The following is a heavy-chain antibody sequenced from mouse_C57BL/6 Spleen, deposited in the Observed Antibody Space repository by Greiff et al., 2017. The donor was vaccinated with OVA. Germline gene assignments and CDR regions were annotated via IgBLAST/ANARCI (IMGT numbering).Heavy chain of an antibody. CDR3: ARYYYGSSFWDY. CDR1: GFTFSSCT. J-gene: IGHJ4*01. V-gene: IGHV5-9*01. D-gene: IGHD1-1*01. CDR2: ISGGGGNN. Sequence: EVQLVESGGGLVKPGGSLKLSCAASGFTFSSCTMSWVRQTPEKRLEWVATISGGGGNNYYPDSVKGRFTISRDNAKNTLYLQMSSLRSEDTALYYCARYYYGSSFWDYWGQGTSVTVSS.